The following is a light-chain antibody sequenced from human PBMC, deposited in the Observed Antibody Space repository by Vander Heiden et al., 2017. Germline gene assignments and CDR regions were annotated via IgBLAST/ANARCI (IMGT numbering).Light chain of an antibody. Sequence: ENVLKQSPGTLSLSPGERATLSCRASQSVSSNYLAWYQQKPGQAPRLLIYGTSTRATGIPDRFSGSGSGTDFTLTITRLEPEDFAVYYCQQYGSSPLFTFGPGTKVDIK. J-gene: IGKJ3*01. CDR2: GTS. CDR3: QQYGSSPLFT. CDR1: QSVSSNY. V-gene: IGKV3-20*01.